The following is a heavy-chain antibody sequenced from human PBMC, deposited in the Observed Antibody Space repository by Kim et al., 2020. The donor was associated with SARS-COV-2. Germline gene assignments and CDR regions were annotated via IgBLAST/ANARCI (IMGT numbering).Heavy chain of an antibody. Sequence: ASVKVSCKASGYTFTRYDINWVRQATGQGLEWMGWMNPNSVNTGYAQKSQGRVTMTRNTSINTAYMELSSLRSDDTSTYYCATPIVGDSADFDYWGQGTL. V-gene: IGHV1-8*01. CDR3: ATPIVGDSADFDY. CDR1: GYTFTRYD. J-gene: IGHJ4*02. CDR2: MNPNSVNT. D-gene: IGHD1-26*01.